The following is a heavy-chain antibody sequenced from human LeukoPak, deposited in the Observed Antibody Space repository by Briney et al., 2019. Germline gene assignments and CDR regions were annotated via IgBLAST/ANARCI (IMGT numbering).Heavy chain of an antibody. CDR1: GFTFSSYA. D-gene: IGHD3-22*01. Sequence: GGSLRLSCAASGFTFSSYAMHWVRQAPGKGLEWVAVISYDGSNKYYADSVKGRFTISRDNSKNTLYLQMNSLRAEDTAVYYCARDISHYYDSSGYLDYWGQGTLVTVSS. CDR2: ISYDGSNK. J-gene: IGHJ4*02. V-gene: IGHV3-30-3*01. CDR3: ARDISHYYDSSGYLDY.